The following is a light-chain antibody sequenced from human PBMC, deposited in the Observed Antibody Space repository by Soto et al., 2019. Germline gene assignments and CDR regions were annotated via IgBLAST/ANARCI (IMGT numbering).Light chain of an antibody. CDR1: SSDVGGYNY. CDR2: DVS. J-gene: IGLJ3*02. Sequence: QSALTQPRSVSGSPGQSVTISCTETSSDVGGYNYVSWYQQHPGKAPKLMIYDVSKRPSGVPDRFSGSKSGNTASLTISGLQAEDEADYYCCSYAGSSNWVFGGGTKLTVL. V-gene: IGLV2-11*01. CDR3: CSYAGSSNWV.